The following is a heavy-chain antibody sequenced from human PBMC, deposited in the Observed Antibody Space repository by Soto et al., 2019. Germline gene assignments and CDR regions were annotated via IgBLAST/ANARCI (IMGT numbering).Heavy chain of an antibody. CDR1: GGYISNVGYS. CDR2: IYNSGTT. J-gene: IGHJ4*02. Sequence: SETMSVTCAVAGGYISNVGYSWSRIRQPPDKGLEWIGYIYNSGTTYNNPSLKSRVTISVDTSNNQFSLKLSSVSAADTAVYYCARGPSGDKVDYWGQGTLVTVSS. D-gene: IGHD7-27*01. V-gene: IGHV4-30-2*05. CDR3: ARGPSGDKVDY.